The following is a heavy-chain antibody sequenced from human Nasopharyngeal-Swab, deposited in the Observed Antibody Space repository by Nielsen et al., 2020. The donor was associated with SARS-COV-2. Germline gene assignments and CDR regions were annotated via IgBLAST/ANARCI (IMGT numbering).Heavy chain of an antibody. D-gene: IGHD1-26*01. Sequence: GGSLRLSCAASGFTFSTCALHWVRQAPGKGLEWVALMSHDGTDERYADSVKGRFTISRDYSQNTLNLQMNSLRPEDTAVYYCVRDSALKWELLYWGQGTLVTVSS. CDR3: VRDSALKWELLY. V-gene: IGHV3-30*04. J-gene: IGHJ4*02. CDR1: GFTFSTCA. CDR2: MSHDGTDE.